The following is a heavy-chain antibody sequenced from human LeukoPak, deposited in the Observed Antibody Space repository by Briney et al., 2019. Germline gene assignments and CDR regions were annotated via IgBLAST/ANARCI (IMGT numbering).Heavy chain of an antibody. V-gene: IGHV1-2*02. D-gene: IGHD2-15*01. Sequence: ASVKVSCKASGYTFTGYYIHWVRRAPGQGLEWMGWINPNSGATNYAQRFQGRVTMTRDTSISTAYMELSSLRSEDTAVFYCARGGNSGSPNPWYFDYWGQETLVTVSS. CDR2: INPNSGAT. CDR1: GYTFTGYY. CDR3: ARGGNSGSPNPWYFDY. J-gene: IGHJ4*02.